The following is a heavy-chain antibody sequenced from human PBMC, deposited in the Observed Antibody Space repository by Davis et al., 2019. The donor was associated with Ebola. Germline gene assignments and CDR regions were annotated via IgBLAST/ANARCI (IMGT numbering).Heavy chain of an antibody. V-gene: IGHV3-33*01. CDR1: GFTFSTYG. CDR3: AREYDWNDVRDAFDI. Sequence: PGGSLRLSCAASGFTFSTYGMNWVRQAPGEGLEWVAVIWYNGINKYYADSVKGRFTISRDNSKNTVYLQMNSLRAEDTAVYYCAREYDWNDVRDAFDIWGQGTKVTVSS. CDR2: IWYNGINK. D-gene: IGHD1-20*01. J-gene: IGHJ3*02.